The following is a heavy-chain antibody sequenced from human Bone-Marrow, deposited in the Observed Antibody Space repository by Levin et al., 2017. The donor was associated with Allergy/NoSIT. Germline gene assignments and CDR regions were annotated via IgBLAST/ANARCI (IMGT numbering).Heavy chain of an antibody. CDR3: ASLNQPPFHYDFWSGYYYYFDY. D-gene: IGHD3-3*01. Sequence: PGGSLRLSCAASGFTFSSYEMNWVRQAPGKGLEWVSYISSSGSTIYYADSVKGRFTISRDNAKNSLYLQMNSLRAEDTAVYYCASLNQPPFHYDFWSGYYYYFDYWGQGTLVTVSS. CDR2: ISSSGSTI. CDR1: GFTFSSYE. J-gene: IGHJ4*02. V-gene: IGHV3-48*03.